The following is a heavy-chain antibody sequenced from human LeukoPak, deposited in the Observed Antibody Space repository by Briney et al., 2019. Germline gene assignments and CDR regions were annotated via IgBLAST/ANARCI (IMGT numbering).Heavy chain of an antibody. V-gene: IGHV4-59*11. D-gene: IGHD2-2*01. CDR2: LHYRGNT. CDR3: ARESSTSQTNLFDY. Sequence: SETLSLTCSVSGDTITNHYWSWIRQPPGKGLEWIGYLHYRGNTNHNSSLRGRVTISLDTSKNKFSLRLSSVTAAGTAIYFCARESSTSQTNLFDYWGQGTLVTVSS. J-gene: IGHJ4*02. CDR1: GDTITNHY.